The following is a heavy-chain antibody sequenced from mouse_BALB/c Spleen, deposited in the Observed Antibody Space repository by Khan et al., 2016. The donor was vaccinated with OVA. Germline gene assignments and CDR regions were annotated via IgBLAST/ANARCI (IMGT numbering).Heavy chain of an antibody. CDR3: ARSGYEAWFPY. D-gene: IGHD3-1*01. CDR2: IDPENGNT. CDR1: GFNIKDYY. V-gene: IGHV14-1*02. J-gene: IGHJ3*01. Sequence: VQLKQSGAELVRPGALVKLSCKASGFNIKDYYIHWVKQRPEQGLEWIGWIDPENGNTMCDPKFQDKASITADTSSNTAYLPLSSLTSEDTAVYYCARSGYEAWFPYWGQGTLVSVSA.